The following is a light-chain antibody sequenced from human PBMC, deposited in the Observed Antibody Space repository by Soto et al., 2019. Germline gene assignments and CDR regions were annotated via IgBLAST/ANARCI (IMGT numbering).Light chain of an antibody. CDR2: RTS. CDR1: QSVSSTY. CDR3: QQFGSSVT. J-gene: IGKJ5*01. V-gene: IGKV3-20*01. Sequence: EIVLTQSPGPLSLSPGERATLSCRASQSVSSTYLAWYQQKPGQAPXLLIYRTSTRATGIPDRFSGSGSGTEFTLTISRLEPEDFAVYYCQQFGSSVTFGQGTRLEI.